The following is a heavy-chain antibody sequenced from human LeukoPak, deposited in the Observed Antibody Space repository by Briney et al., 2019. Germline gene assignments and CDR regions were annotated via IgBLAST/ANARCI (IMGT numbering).Heavy chain of an antibody. Sequence: GGTLRLSCAASGFTFSSYAMSWVPHAPGKGLEWVSAISGSGGSTYYADSVKGRFTISRDNSKNTRYLQMNSLRSEDTAVYYCAKRSLWLDYWGQGTRVTVSS. J-gene: IGHJ4*02. CDR1: GFTFSSYA. V-gene: IGHV3-23*01. D-gene: IGHD5-24*01. CDR2: ISGSGGST. CDR3: AKRSLWLDY.